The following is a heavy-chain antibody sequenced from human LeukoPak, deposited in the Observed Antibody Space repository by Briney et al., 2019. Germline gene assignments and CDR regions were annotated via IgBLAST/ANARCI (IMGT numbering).Heavy chain of an antibody. CDR2: IRSKAYGGTT. CDR1: GFTFSSYW. Sequence: GGSLRLSCAASGFTFSSYWMSWVRQAPGKGLEWVGFIRSKAYGGTTEYAASVKGRFTISRDDSKSIAYLQMNSLKTEDTAVYYCTRYYDFWSGYGGIGYYYGMDVWGQGTTVTVSS. CDR3: TRYYDFWSGYGGIGYYYGMDV. V-gene: IGHV3-49*04. J-gene: IGHJ6*02. D-gene: IGHD3-3*01.